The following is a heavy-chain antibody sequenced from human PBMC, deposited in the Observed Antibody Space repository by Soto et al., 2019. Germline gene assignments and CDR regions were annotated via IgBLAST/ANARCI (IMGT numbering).Heavy chain of an antibody. D-gene: IGHD2-2*01. CDR3: ARDPGPRAAAIRGLGWFDP. J-gene: IGHJ5*02. CDR1: GFTFSGYW. V-gene: IGHV3-7*03. Sequence: GGSLRLSCAASGFTFSGYWMAWVRQAPGKGLEWVASIKQDESEKFYVDSVKGRFTISRDNPKKTVYLQMNGLRAEDTAVYYCARDPGPRAAAIRGLGWFDPWGQGTLVTLSS. CDR2: IKQDESEK.